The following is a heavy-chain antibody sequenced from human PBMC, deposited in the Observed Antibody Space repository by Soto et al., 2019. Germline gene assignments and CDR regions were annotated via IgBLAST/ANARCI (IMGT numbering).Heavy chain of an antibody. V-gene: IGHV4-4*07. CDR2: IYTSGST. J-gene: IGHJ4*02. CDR1: GGSISSYY. Sequence: SETLSLTCTVSGGSISSYYWSWVRQPVGKGLEWIGRIYTSGSTNYNPSLKSRVTMSVDTSKNQFSLKLSSVTAADTAVYYCARDASSGYSYGGPFDYWGQGTLVTVSS. CDR3: ARDASSGYSYGGPFDY. D-gene: IGHD5-18*01.